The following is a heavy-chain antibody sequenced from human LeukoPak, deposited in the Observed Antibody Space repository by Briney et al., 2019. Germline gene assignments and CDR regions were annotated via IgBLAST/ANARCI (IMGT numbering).Heavy chain of an antibody. D-gene: IGHD6-13*01. Sequence: GGSLRLSCAASGFTLSSYGMHWVRQAPGKGLEWVASISSSSSYIYYADSVKGRFTISRDNAKNSLYLQMNSLRAEDTAVYYCASSSIAAAHDAFDIWGQGTMVTVSS. J-gene: IGHJ3*02. CDR1: GFTLSSYG. CDR3: ASSSIAAAHDAFDI. CDR2: ISSSSSYI. V-gene: IGHV3-21*01.